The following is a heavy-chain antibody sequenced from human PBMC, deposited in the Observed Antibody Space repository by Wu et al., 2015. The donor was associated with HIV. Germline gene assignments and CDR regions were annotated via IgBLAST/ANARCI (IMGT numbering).Heavy chain of an antibody. J-gene: IGHJ3*02. CDR3: AKSSVPQLHAFDI. V-gene: IGHV1-18*01. D-gene: IGHD3-10*01. Sequence: QIQLTQSGPELKRPGASVKVSCKASGGTFSSHGVGWVRQPPGQGLEWMGWISVYNGNTNYVKKFQDRVTMTTDTSTTTVYMELRSLGSDDTAVYYCAKSSVPQLHAFDIWGQGTMVTVSP. CDR2: ISVYNGNT. CDR1: GGTFSSHG.